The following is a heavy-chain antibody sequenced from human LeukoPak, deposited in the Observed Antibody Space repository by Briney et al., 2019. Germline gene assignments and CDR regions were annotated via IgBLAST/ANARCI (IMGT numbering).Heavy chain of an antibody. Sequence: GASVKVSCKASGYTFTSYDINWVRQATGQGLEWMGWMNPNSGNTGYAQKFQDRVTITRNTSISTAYMELSSLRSEDTAVYYCARGLSRDSSGYPDFDYWGQGTLVTVSS. J-gene: IGHJ4*02. CDR3: ARGLSRDSSGYPDFDY. CDR1: GYTFTSYD. D-gene: IGHD3-22*01. CDR2: MNPNSGNT. V-gene: IGHV1-8*03.